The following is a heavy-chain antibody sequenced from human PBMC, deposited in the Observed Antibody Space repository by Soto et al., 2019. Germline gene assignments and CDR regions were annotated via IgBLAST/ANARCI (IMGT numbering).Heavy chain of an antibody. CDR2: IWYDGSNK. CDR3: ASEYCSGGSCYSYGMDV. V-gene: IGHV3-33*01. CDR1: GLTFSSYG. J-gene: IGHJ6*02. Sequence: QVQLVESGGGVVQPGRSLRLSCAASGLTFSSYGMHWARQAPGTGLEGVAVIWYDGSNKYYAVSVKGRFTISRDNSKNTLYLQMHSLRAEDMAVYYCASEYCSGGSCYSYGMDVWGQGTTVTVSS. D-gene: IGHD2-15*01.